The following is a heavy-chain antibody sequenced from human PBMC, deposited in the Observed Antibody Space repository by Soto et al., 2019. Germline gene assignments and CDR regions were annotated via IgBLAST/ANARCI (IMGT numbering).Heavy chain of an antibody. Sequence: GESLKISCKGSGYSFTSYWIGWVRQMPGKGLEWMGIIYPGDSDTRYSPSFQGQVTISADKSISTAYLQWSSLKASDTAMYYCARPSSGVAAAGTSSGWFDPWGQGTLVTVSS. D-gene: IGHD6-13*01. CDR1: GYSFTSYW. CDR2: IYPGDSDT. J-gene: IGHJ5*02. CDR3: ARPSSGVAAAGTSSGWFDP. V-gene: IGHV5-51*01.